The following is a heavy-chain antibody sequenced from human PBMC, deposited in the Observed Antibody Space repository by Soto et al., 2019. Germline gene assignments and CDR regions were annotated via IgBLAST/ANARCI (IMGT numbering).Heavy chain of an antibody. Sequence: EVQLLESGGGLVQPGGSLRLSCAASGFTFSSYAMSWVRQAPGKGLEWVSAISGSGGSTYYADSVKGRFTISRDNSKNTLYLQMNSLRAEDTAVYYCANKDHGSCGSGGSCYIDYWGQGTLVTVSS. V-gene: IGHV3-23*01. D-gene: IGHD2-15*01. CDR2: ISGSGGST. CDR3: ANKDHGSCGSGGSCYIDY. J-gene: IGHJ4*02. CDR1: GFTFSSYA.